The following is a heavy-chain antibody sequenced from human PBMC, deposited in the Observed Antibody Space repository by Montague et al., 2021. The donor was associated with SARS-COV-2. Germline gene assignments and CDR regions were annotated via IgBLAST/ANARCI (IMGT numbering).Heavy chain of an antibody. D-gene: IGHD2-2*02. J-gene: IGHJ6*03. Sequence: SETLSLTCAVHGGSFSGYYWNWIRQPPGKGLEWIGEINHGGSTNYNPSLESRVTISADTSKNQFSLKLTSVAAADTAVYYCARLGEGVVPAPILGVGPYYSYYYMDVWGKGTTVTVSS. CDR3: ARLGEGVVPAPILGVGPYYSYYYMDV. CDR2: INHGGST. CDR1: GGSFSGYY. V-gene: IGHV4-34*01.